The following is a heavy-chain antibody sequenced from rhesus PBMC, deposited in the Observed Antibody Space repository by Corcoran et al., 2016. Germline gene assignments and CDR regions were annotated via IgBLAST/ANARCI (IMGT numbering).Heavy chain of an antibody. Sequence: QVQLQESGPELVKPSETLSLTCAVPGGSIRTNYWSWIRQPPGKGLEWIGYMGGSGGSPNSNPSLKSLITLSVDTSKNQLALRLNSVTAADTAVYYCARGGPYSSWFCFDYWGQGVLVTVSS. CDR1: GGSIRTNY. V-gene: IGHV4S11*01. D-gene: IGHD6-13*01. CDR2: MGGSGGSP. CDR3: ARGGPYSSWFCFDY. J-gene: IGHJ4*01.